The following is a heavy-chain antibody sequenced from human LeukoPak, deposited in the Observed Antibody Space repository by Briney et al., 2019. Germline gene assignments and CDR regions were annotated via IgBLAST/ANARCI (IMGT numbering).Heavy chain of an antibody. D-gene: IGHD5-18*01. J-gene: IGHJ4*02. Sequence: ASVKVSCKASGGTFSSYAISWVRQAPGQGLEWMGRIIPIFGTANYAQKFQGRVTITTDESTSTAYVELSSLRSEDTAVYYCAREGDSYGLTYFDYWGQGTLVTVSS. CDR1: GGTFSSYA. CDR2: IIPIFGTA. CDR3: AREGDSYGLTYFDY. V-gene: IGHV1-69*05.